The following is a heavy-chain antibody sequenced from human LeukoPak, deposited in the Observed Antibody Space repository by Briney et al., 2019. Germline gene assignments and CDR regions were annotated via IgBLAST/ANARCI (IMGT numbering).Heavy chain of an antibody. CDR3: ARALPSPLYSGSYADAFDI. D-gene: IGHD1-26*01. J-gene: IGHJ3*02. CDR1: GFTFSSYS. Sequence: GGSLRLSCAASGFTFSSYSMNWVRQAPGEGLGWVSSIISSSSYIYYADSVKGRFTISRDNAKNSLYLQMSSLRAEDTAVYYCARALPSPLYSGSYADAFDIWGQGTMVTVSS. V-gene: IGHV3-21*01. CDR2: IISSSSYI.